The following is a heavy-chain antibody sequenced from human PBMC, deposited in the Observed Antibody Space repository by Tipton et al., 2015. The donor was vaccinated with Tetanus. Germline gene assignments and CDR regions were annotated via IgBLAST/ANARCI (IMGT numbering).Heavy chain of an antibody. CDR1: GFIFSGSS. V-gene: IGHV3-73*01. J-gene: IGHJ6*02. CDR2: IRDKAHTYAT. Sequence: GSLRLSCSASGFIFSGSSIHWVRQASGKGLEWVGRIRDKAHTYATAYAASVTGRFTISRDDSKNTAYLQMNSLKTDDTAVYYCAKAHHEANYYYYGMDVWGQGTTVTVSS. CDR3: AKAHHEANYYYYGMDV.